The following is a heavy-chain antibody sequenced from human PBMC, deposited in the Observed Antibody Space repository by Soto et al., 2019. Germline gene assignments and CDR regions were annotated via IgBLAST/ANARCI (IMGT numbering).Heavy chain of an antibody. CDR3: TRPVVAADY. J-gene: IGHJ4*02. CDR2: IYHSGST. Sequence: SETLSLTCAVSGGSISSSNWWSWVRQPPGRGLEWIGEIYHSGSTNYDPSLKSRVTISVDTSKNQFSLKLSSVTAADTAVYYCTRPVVAADYWGQGTLVTVSS. D-gene: IGHD2-15*01. V-gene: IGHV4-4*02. CDR1: GGSISSSNW.